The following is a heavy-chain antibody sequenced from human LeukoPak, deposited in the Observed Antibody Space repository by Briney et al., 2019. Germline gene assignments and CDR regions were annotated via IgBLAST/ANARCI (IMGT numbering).Heavy chain of an antibody. J-gene: IGHJ5*02. D-gene: IGHD2-2*01. CDR3: AREGRYCSSTSCYDRMVNLFDP. Sequence: GASVKVSCKASGYTFTSYGISWVRQAPGQGLEWMGGIIPIFGTANYAQKFQGRVTITADESTSTAYMELSSLRSEDTAVYYCAREGRYCSSTSCYDRMVNLFDPWGQGTLVTVSS. CDR1: GYTFTSYG. CDR2: IIPIFGTA. V-gene: IGHV1-69*13.